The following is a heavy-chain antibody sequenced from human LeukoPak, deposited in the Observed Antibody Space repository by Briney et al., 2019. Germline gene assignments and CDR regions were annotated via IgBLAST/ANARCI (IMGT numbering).Heavy chain of an antibody. CDR2: IYYSGST. V-gene: IGHV4-39*01. CDR1: GGSISSSSYY. Sequence: SETLSLTCTVSGGSISSSSYYRGWIRQPPGKGLVWMGSIYYSGSTYYNPSLKSRVTISVDTSKNQFSLKLSSVTAADTAVYYCARRGAASWGWFDPWDQGTLVTVSS. J-gene: IGHJ5*02. CDR3: ARRGAASWGWFDP. D-gene: IGHD6-13*01.